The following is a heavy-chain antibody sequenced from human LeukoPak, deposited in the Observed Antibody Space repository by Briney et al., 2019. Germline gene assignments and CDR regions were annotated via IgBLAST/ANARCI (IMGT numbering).Heavy chain of an antibody. Sequence: SETLSLTCAVYGGSFSGYYWSWIRQPPGKGLEWIGEINHSGSTNYNPSLKSRVTISVDTSKNQFSLKLSSVTAADTAVYYCARGPSSVVVVTAILDHWGQGTLVTVSS. V-gene: IGHV4-34*01. D-gene: IGHD2-21*02. J-gene: IGHJ4*02. CDR2: INHSGST. CDR3: ARGPSSVVVVTAILDH. CDR1: GGSFSGYY.